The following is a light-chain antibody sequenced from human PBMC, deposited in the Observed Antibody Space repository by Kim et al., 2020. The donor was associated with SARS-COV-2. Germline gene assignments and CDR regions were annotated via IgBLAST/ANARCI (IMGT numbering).Light chain of an antibody. V-gene: IGKV2-30*01. CDR3: MYGTHWPPSFT. CDR1: QRLVFRDGKTD. J-gene: IGKJ4*01. Sequence: AISCRSSQRLVFRDGKTDLNWFHQRPGQSPRRLIYKGSKRDSGVPDRFSGSGSGTDFTLKISRVEAEDVGVYYCMYGTHWPPSFTFGGGTKVDIK. CDR2: KGS.